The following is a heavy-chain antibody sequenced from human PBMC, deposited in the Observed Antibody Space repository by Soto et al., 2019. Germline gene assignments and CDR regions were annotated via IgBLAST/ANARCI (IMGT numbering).Heavy chain of an antibody. CDR1: GFTFSSYW. J-gene: IGHJ6*03. Sequence: EVQLVESGGGLVQPGGSLRLSCAASGFTFSSYWMHWVRQAPGEGLIWVSRINGDGSRTTYGDSVKGRFTISRDNARKTVYLQMNGLSAEDTAFYYCARIGTGYYYMDVWGKGTTVTVSS. V-gene: IGHV3-74*01. CDR2: INGDGSRT. D-gene: IGHD1-1*01. CDR3: ARIGTGYYYMDV.